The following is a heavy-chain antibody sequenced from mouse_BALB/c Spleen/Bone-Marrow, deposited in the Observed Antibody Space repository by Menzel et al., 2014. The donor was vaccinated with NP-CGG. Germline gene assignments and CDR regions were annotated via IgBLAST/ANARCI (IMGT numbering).Heavy chain of an antibody. V-gene: IGHV1-31*01. Sequence: DVKLQESGPELVKPGASVKISCKASGYSFTGYYMHWVKPSHVKSLEWIGRINPYNGATSYNQNFKDKASLTVDKSSSTAYMELHSLTSEDSAVYYCARERTARATYAMDYWGQGTSVTVSS. CDR1: GYSFTGYY. J-gene: IGHJ4*01. CDR3: ARERTARATYAMDY. CDR2: INPYNGAT. D-gene: IGHD3-1*01.